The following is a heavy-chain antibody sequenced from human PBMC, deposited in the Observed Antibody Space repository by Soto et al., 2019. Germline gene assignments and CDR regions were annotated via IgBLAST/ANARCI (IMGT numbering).Heavy chain of an antibody. CDR2: IYYSGSA. J-gene: IGHJ4*02. V-gene: IGHV4-59*01. D-gene: IGHD4-4*01. CDR3: ARGRSGNSPRVFDY. CDR1: GGSISSYY. Sequence: PSETLSLTCTVCGGSISSYYWSWIRQPPGKGLEWIGYIYYSGSANYNPSLKSRVTISVDTSKNQFSLKLSSVTAADTAVYYCARGRSGNSPRVFDYWCQGTLVTVSS.